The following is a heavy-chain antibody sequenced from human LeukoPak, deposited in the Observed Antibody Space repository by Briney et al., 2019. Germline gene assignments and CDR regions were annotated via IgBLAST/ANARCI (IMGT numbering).Heavy chain of an antibody. CDR1: GFTFSNAW. D-gene: IGHD4-23*01. J-gene: IGHJ4*02. Sequence: PGGSLRLSCAASGFTFSNAWMSWVRQAPGKGLEWVANIKQDGSEKSYVDSVKGRFTISRDNAKNSLYLQMNSLRADDTAVYYCARRWNFDYWGQGTLVTVSS. CDR3: ARRWNFDY. CDR2: IKQDGSEK. V-gene: IGHV3-7*02.